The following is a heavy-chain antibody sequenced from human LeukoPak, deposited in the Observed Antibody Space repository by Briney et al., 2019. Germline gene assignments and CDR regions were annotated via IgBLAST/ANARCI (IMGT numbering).Heavy chain of an antibody. CDR1: GGTFSSYA. Sequence: SVKVSCKASGGTFSSYAISWVRQAPGQGLEWMGGIIPIFGTANYAQKFQGRVTITADESTSTAYMELSSLRSEDTAVYCCARDKMAVADNYYYYYGMDVWGQGTTVTVSS. D-gene: IGHD6-19*01. J-gene: IGHJ6*02. CDR2: IIPIFGTA. CDR3: ARDKMAVADNYYYYYGMDV. V-gene: IGHV1-69*13.